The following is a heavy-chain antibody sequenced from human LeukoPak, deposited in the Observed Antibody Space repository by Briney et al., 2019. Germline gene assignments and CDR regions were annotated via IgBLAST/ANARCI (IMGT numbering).Heavy chain of an antibody. J-gene: IGHJ5*02. CDR2: IIPVFGTA. D-gene: IGHD3-3*01. Sequence: SVKVSYKASGDTFSSYPIRWVRQAPGQGLEWMGGIIPVFGTANYAQKFQGRVTITADKSTSTAYMELSSLRSEDTAVYYCARGVVITLPFDPWGQGTLVTVSS. CDR3: ARGVVITLPFDP. V-gene: IGHV1-69*06. CDR1: GDTFSSYP.